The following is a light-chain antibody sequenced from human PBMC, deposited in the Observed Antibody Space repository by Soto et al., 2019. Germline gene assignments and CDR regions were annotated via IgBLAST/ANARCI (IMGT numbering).Light chain of an antibody. Sequence: IQVTQSPSSLSASVGDRITITCPASQGMSSYLAWYQQKPGKAPKLLIYAAYTLQSGVPSRFSGSGSGTDFTLTISSLQPEDFATYYCQQLNSYPTFGGGTKVEIK. J-gene: IGKJ4*01. CDR3: QQLNSYPT. CDR1: QGMSSY. CDR2: AAY. V-gene: IGKV1-9*01.